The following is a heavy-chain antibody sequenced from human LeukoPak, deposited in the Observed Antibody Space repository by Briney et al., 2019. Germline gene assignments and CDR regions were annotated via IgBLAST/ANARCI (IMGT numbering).Heavy chain of an antibody. CDR2: IYNTVNL. CDR1: GRSISSGSYY. D-gene: IGHD5-24*01. CDR3: ARGRAGYKFDY. Sequence: SQTLSLTCTVSGRSISSGSYYWSWIRQPAGKGLDWIEYIYNTVNLNYNPYLKSRVTISLDPSQREFALSLPTITAAGTDRYSCARGRAGYKFDYWGQGTLVSVSS. J-gene: IGHJ4*02. V-gene: IGHV4-61*09.